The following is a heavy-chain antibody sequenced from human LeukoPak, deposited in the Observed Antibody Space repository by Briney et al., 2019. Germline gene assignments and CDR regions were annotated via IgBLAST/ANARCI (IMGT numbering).Heavy chain of an antibody. CDR2: ISYDGSNK. CDR1: GFTFSSYA. V-gene: IGHV3-30-3*01. CDR3: ARDPSYDSSGPYYFDY. Sequence: GGSLRLSCAASGFTFSSYAMHWVRQAPGKGLEWVAVISYDGSNKYYADSVKGRFTISRDNSKNTLYLQMNSLRAEDTAVYYCARDPSYDSSGPYYFDYWGQGTLVTVSS. D-gene: IGHD3-22*01. J-gene: IGHJ4*02.